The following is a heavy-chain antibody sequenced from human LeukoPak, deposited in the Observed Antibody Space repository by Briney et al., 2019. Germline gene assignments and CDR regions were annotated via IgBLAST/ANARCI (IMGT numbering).Heavy chain of an antibody. J-gene: IGHJ4*02. D-gene: IGHD3-22*01. CDR3: ARIEDRGAAFDS. CDR1: GFTFSSYW. CDR2: ANTDGRTT. Sequence: PGGSLRLSCAASGFTFSSYWMHWVRQAPGEGLVWVSRANTDGRTTSYADPVKGRLTISRVNAKNMLYLQMNSLRAEDTAVYYCARIEDRGAAFDSWGQGTLVTVSS. V-gene: IGHV3-74*01.